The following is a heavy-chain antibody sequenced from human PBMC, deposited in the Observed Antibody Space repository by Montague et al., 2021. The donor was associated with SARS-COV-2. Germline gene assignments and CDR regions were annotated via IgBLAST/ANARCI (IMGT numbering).Heavy chain of an antibody. CDR1: GVSISSGSHY. CDR2: VYHTGGT. CDR3: VREKYYFDDSGSK. Sequence: SETLSLTCSVSGVSISSGSHYWSWVRQPPGKGLEWIGYVYHTGGTNYNPSLKSRVTLSIDTSKNQFSLNLTSVTAADTAVYYCVREKYYFDDSGSKWGQGTLVTV. J-gene: IGHJ4*02. V-gene: IGHV4-61*01. D-gene: IGHD3-22*01.